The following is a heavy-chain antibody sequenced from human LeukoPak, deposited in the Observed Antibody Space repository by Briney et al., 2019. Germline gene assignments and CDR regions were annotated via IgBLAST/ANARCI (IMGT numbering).Heavy chain of an antibody. V-gene: IGHV1-46*01. CDR2: INPSGGST. Sequence: PAASVKVSCKASGYTFTSYYMHWVRQAPGQGLEWMGIINPSGGSTSYAQKFQGRVTMTRDMSTSTVYMELSSLRSEDTAVYYCARVYDYGDYRIEFDYWGQGTLVTVSS. D-gene: IGHD4-17*01. J-gene: IGHJ4*02. CDR3: ARVYDYGDYRIEFDY. CDR1: GYTFTSYY.